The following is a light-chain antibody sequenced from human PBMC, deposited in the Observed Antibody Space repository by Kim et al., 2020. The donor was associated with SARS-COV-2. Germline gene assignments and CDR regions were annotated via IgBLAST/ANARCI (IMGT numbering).Light chain of an antibody. J-gene: IGLJ2*01. CDR1: SSKIGEGYD. Sequence: VTITWTGRSSKIGEGYDVHWYQQLPGTAPKLLIYGNSNRPSGVPDRFSGSKSGTSASLAITGLQAEDEADYYCQSYDSSLSGSVVFGGGTQLTVL. CDR3: QSYDSSLSGSVV. V-gene: IGLV1-40*01. CDR2: GNS.